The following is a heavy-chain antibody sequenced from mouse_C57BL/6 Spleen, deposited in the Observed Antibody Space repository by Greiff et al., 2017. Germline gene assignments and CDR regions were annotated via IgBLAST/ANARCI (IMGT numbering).Heavy chain of an antibody. CDR3: ANLYYGNHYFAMGY. Sequence: QVQLQQSGPELVKPGASVKISCKASGYAFTSSWMNWVKQRPGKGLEWIGWISPGDGDTNYNEKFKGKATLTADQSSSTAYMQLSSLTSEDSAVYFCANLYYGNHYFAMGYWGQGTSVTVST. CDR1: GYAFTSSW. CDR2: ISPGDGDT. J-gene: IGHJ4*01. D-gene: IGHD2-1*01. V-gene: IGHV1-82*01.